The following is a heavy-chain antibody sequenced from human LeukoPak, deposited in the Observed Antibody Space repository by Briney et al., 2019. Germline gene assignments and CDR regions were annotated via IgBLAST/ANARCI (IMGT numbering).Heavy chain of an antibody. J-gene: IGHJ6*02. CDR2: IYYTGVI. Sequence: SETLSLTCTVSGGSISGHYWSWTRQPPGKGLEWIGHIYYTGVINYDPSLKSRVTMLVDTSKNQFSLKVTSVTAADTAVYYCARLTRLAPVGTTYYHSLDVWGQGSTVTVSS. CDR3: ARLTRLAPVGTTYYHSLDV. V-gene: IGHV4-59*08. D-gene: IGHD2-2*01. CDR1: GGSISGHY.